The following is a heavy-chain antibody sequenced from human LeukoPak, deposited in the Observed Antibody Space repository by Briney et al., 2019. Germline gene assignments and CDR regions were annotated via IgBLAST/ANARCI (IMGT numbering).Heavy chain of an antibody. J-gene: IGHJ4*02. CDR1: GYTFTGYY. CDR3: ARVTGSGSYLYYFDY. D-gene: IGHD1-26*01. CDR2: INPNSGGT. V-gene: IGHV1-2*02. Sequence: GASVKVSCKASGYTFTGYYMHWVGQAPGQGLEWRGWINPNSGGTNYAQKFQGRVTMTRDTSISTAYMELSRLRSDDTAVYYCARVTGSGSYLYYFDYWGQGTLVTVSS.